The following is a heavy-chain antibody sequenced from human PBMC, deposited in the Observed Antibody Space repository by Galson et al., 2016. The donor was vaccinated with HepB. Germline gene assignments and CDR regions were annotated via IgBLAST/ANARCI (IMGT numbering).Heavy chain of an antibody. CDR3: APGSIGAPFDY. J-gene: IGHJ4*02. D-gene: IGHD2/OR15-2a*01. CDR2: ISYDGSDK. CDR1: GFFTFSSYG. Sequence: SLRLSCAVSGFFTFSSYGMHWVRQAPGKGLEGVALISYDGSDKYYADSVEGRFTISRDNSKNTLYLQMNSLRAEDTAVYSCAPGSIGAPFDYWGQGTLVTVSA. V-gene: IGHV3-30*03.